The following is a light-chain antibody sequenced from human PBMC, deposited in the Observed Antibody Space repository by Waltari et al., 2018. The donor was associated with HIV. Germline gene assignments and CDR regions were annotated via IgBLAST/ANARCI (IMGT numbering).Light chain of an antibody. CDR3: CSYAGSSTYV. CDR1: SRDVGGYNY. J-gene: IGLJ1*01. V-gene: IGLV2-23*02. Sequence: QSALTQPASVSGSPGQSITISCTGTSRDVGGYNYVSWYQQHPGTAPKLMIYDVSKRPAGVSNRFSGSKSGNTASLTISVLQAEDEADYCCCSYAGSSTYVFGTGTKVTVL. CDR2: DVS.